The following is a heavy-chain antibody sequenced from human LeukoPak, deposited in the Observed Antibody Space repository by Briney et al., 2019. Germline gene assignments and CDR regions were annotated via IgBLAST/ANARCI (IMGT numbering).Heavy chain of an antibody. CDR3: AKGQISFDDAFDI. V-gene: IGHV3-30*02. J-gene: IGHJ3*02. CDR2: IRYDGSNK. CDR1: GFTFSSYG. D-gene: IGHD3-9*01. Sequence: QPGGSLRLSCAASGFTFSSYGMHWVRQAPGKGLEWVAFIRYDGSNKYCADSVKGRFTISRDNSKNTLYLQMNSLRAEDTAVYYCAKGQISFDDAFDIWGQGTMVTVSS.